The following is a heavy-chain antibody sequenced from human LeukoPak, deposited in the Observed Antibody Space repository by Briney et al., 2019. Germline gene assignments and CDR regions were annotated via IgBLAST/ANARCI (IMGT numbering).Heavy chain of an antibody. Sequence: PGESLRLSCAASGFTFSSYAMTWVRQAPGKGLDWVSGISGSDGSIYYADSVKGRFTISRDNSKNRLYLQMNSLRAEDTAVYYCAKGSGYSPDYYYYGMDVWGQGTTVTVSS. CDR1: GFTFSSYA. J-gene: IGHJ6*02. D-gene: IGHD3-22*01. V-gene: IGHV3-23*01. CDR3: AKGSGYSPDYYYYGMDV. CDR2: ISGSDGSI.